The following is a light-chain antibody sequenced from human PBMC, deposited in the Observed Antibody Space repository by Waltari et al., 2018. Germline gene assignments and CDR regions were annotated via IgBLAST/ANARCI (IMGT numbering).Light chain of an antibody. CDR1: QSIDKF. V-gene: IGKV1-39*01. CDR3: QPTYTSLAWT. Sequence: DIQMTQSPSSLSASVGDRVTITCRPSQSIDKFLNWYQKKPGKAPDLLIYAASTLQTGVPSRFSGSGSGTDFTLTITSLHPEDFATYYCQPTYTSLAWTFGQGTTV. J-gene: IGKJ1*01. CDR2: AAS.